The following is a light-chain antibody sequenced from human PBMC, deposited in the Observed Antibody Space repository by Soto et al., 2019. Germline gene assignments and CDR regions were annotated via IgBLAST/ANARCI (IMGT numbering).Light chain of an antibody. V-gene: IGKV3-20*01. CDR3: QQYGSSSYT. CDR2: GAS. J-gene: IGKJ2*01. CDR1: QSVSSSY. Sequence: EIVLTQSPGTLSLSPRERATLSCRASQSVSSSYLAWYQQKPGQAPRLLIYGASSRATGIPDRFSGSGSGTDFTLTINRLDPEDFAVHYCQQYGSSSYTFGQGTKLEIK.